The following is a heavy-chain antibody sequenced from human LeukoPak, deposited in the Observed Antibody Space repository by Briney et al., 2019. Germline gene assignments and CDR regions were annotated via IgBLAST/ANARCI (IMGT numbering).Heavy chain of an antibody. Sequence: GRSLRLSCAASGFTFINYGMHWVRQAPGKGLEWVAVISYDGSNKYYADSVKGRFTISRDNSKNTLYLQMNSLRAEYTAVYYCARVGAGSGWSFDYWGQGTLVTVSS. D-gene: IGHD6-19*01. CDR1: GFTFINYG. J-gene: IGHJ4*02. CDR3: ARVGAGSGWSFDY. V-gene: IGHV3-30*03. CDR2: ISYDGSNK.